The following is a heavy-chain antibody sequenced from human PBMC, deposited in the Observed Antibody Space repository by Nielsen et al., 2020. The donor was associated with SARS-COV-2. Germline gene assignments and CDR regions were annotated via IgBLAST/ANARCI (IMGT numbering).Heavy chain of an antibody. V-gene: IGHV3-9*01. J-gene: IGHJ4*02. Sequence: GGSLRLSCAASGFTFDDYAMHWVRQAPGKGLVWVSGISWNSGSIGYADSVKGRFTISRDNAKNSLYLQMNSLRAEDTALYYCAKETYYYDSSGYSHFDYWGQGTLVTVSS. CDR2: ISWNSGSI. CDR1: GFTFDDYA. D-gene: IGHD3-22*01. CDR3: AKETYYYDSSGYSHFDY.